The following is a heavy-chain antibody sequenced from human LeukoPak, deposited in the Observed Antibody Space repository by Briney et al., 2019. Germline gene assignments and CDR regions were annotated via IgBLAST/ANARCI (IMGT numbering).Heavy chain of an antibody. CDR1: GFTFSTYA. CDR3: ARGEGYDFWSGYSVVSRWDY. CDR2: ISGGTGET. V-gene: IGHV3-23*01. J-gene: IGHJ4*02. D-gene: IGHD3-3*01. Sequence: GGSLRLSCGASGFTFSTYAMSWVRQAPGKGLEWVAVISGGTGETYYADSVRGRFTISRDNSKNTLYLQMNSLRAEDTAVYYCARGEGYDFWSGYSVVSRWDYWGQGTLVTVSS.